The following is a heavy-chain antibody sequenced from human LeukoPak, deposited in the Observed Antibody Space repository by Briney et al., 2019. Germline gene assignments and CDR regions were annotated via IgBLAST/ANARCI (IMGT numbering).Heavy chain of an antibody. D-gene: IGHD5-18*01. Sequence: PSETLSLTCTVSGGSISSNNYYWGWIRQPPGKGLEWIGSIYYSGSTYYNPSLKSRVTISVDTSKNQFSLKLSAVTAADTVVYYGARARGYSYGTKNWFDPWGQGTLVTVSS. CDR2: IYYSGST. J-gene: IGHJ5*02. CDR1: GGSISSNNYY. V-gene: IGHV4-39*07. CDR3: ARARGYSYGTKNWFDP.